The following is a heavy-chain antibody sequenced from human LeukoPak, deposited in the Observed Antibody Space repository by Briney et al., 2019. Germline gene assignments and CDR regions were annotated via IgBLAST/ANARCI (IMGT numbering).Heavy chain of an antibody. Sequence: GGSLRLSCAASGFTFSSYAMSWVRQAPGKGLEWVSAISGSGGGTYYADSVKGRFTISRDNSKNSLYLQMNSQRAEDRAVYYCAKHYYDSSGYTDFWGQGTLVTVSS. V-gene: IGHV3-23*01. CDR1: GFTFSSYA. CDR3: AKHYYDSSGYTDF. J-gene: IGHJ4*02. D-gene: IGHD3-22*01. CDR2: ISGSGGGT.